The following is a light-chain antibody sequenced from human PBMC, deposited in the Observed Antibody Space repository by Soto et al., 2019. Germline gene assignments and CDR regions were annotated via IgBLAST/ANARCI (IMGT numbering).Light chain of an antibody. V-gene: IGKV1-27*01. CDR2: EAS. Sequence: DFQMTQSPSSLSASVGDRVTITCRASRDISDHLAWYQHKPGKVPKLLIYEASTLQPGVPSRFSGGGSGTDFTLTISSLQPEDVATYYCQKYNRTPRTFGQGTKVELK. J-gene: IGKJ1*01. CDR1: RDISDH. CDR3: QKYNRTPRT.